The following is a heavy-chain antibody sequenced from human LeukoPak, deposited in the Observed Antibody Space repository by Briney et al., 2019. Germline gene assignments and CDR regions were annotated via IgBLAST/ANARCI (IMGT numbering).Heavy chain of an antibody. D-gene: IGHD2-2*02. Sequence: ASVKVSCKASGGTFSSYAISWVRQAPGQGLEWMGGIIPIFGTANYAQKFQGRVTITADESTSTAYMELSSLRSGDTAVYYCARYPPGGDTLCFDYWGQGTLVTVSS. V-gene: IGHV1-69*13. CDR2: IIPIFGTA. CDR3: ARYPPGGDTLCFDY. J-gene: IGHJ4*02. CDR1: GGTFSSYA.